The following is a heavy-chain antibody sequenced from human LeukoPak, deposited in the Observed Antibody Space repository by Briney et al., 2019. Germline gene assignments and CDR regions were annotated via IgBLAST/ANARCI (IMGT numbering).Heavy chain of an antibody. J-gene: IGHJ6*02. V-gene: IGHV3-21*01. Sequence: GGSLRLSCAASGFTFSSYSMNWVRQAPGKGLEWVSSISSSSSYIYYADSVKGRFTISRDNAKNSLYLQVNSLRAEDTAVYYCAREIAAAGPYYYYGMDVWGQGTTVTVSS. CDR1: GFTFSSYS. CDR3: AREIAAAGPYYYYGMDV. CDR2: ISSSSSYI. D-gene: IGHD6-13*01.